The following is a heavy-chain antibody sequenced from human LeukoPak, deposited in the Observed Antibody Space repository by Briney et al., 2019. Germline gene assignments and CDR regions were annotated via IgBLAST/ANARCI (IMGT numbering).Heavy chain of an antibody. CDR2: INHSGST. CDR3: ASRRRGYSYGYVGY. V-gene: IGHV4-61*01. D-gene: IGHD5-18*01. Sequence: SETLSLTCTVSGGSFSSGSYYWSWIRQPPGKGLEWIGEINHSGSTNYNPSLKSRVTISVDTSKNQFSLKLSSVTAADTAVYYCASRRRGYSYGYVGYWGQGTLVTVSS. J-gene: IGHJ4*02. CDR1: GGSFSSGSYY.